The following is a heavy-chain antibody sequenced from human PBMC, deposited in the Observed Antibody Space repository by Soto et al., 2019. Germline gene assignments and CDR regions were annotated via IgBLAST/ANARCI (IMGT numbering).Heavy chain of an antibody. Sequence: ASVKVSCKASGYTFTGYYMHWVRQAPGQGLEWMGWINPNSGGTNYAQKFQGWVTMTRDTSISTAYMELSRLRSDDTAVYYCARSETGTTGYYGMDVWGQGTTVTASS. J-gene: IGHJ6*02. CDR1: GYTFTGYY. CDR3: ARSETGTTGYYGMDV. CDR2: INPNSGGT. D-gene: IGHD1-1*01. V-gene: IGHV1-2*04.